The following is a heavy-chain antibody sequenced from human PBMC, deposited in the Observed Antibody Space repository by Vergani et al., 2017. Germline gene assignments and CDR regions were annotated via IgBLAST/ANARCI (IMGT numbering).Heavy chain of an antibody. V-gene: IGHV1-18*01. CDR2: ISPYTGST. J-gene: IGHJ4*02. CDR3: ARDPSNSVGRNIYGDS. D-gene: IGHD5-18*01. Sequence: QVQLVQSGAEVKKPGASVKVSCKASGYTFTSYSFNWVRQAPGQGLEWMGWISPYTGSTKYAEKFQDRLTMTTDTSTSTAYMELRSLRSDDTAVYFCARDPSNSVGRNIYGDSWGQGTLVTVSS. CDR1: GYTFTSYS.